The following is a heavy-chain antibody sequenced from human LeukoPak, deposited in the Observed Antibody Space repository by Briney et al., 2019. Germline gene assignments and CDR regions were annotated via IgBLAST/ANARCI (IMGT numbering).Heavy chain of an antibody. V-gene: IGHV3-9*01. CDR1: GFTFDDCA. CDR2: ISWNSGSI. CDR3: ARSILAYCGGDCSFDY. D-gene: IGHD2-21*02. Sequence: PGGSLRLSCAASGFTFDDCAMHWVRQAPGKGLEWVSGISWNSGSIGYADSVKGRFTISRDNAKNSLYLQMNSLRAEDTALYYCARSILAYCGGDCSFDYWGQGTLVTVSS. J-gene: IGHJ4*02.